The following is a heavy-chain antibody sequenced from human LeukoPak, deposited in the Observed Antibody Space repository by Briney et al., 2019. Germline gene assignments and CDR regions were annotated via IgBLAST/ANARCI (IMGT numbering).Heavy chain of an antibody. D-gene: IGHD3-22*01. CDR1: GFTVSSNY. CDR3: AVTYFYDRSGSRDY. Sequence: PGGSLRLSCAASGFTVSSNYMSWVRQAPGKGLEWVSVIYSGGRTHYADSVKGRLTISGDNSKNTVFLQMNNVRVEDTAVYYCAVTYFYDRSGSRDYWGQGTLVTVSA. V-gene: IGHV3-53*01. CDR2: IYSGGRT. J-gene: IGHJ4*02.